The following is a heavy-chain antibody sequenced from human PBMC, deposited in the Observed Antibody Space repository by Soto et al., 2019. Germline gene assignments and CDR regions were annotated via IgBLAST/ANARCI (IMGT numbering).Heavy chain of an antibody. CDR3: AKDLRPGLVVPTKSGFDP. D-gene: IGHD3-10*01. CDR2: TSIGGNT. Sequence: GGSLRLSCEASGFPFNTYAMTWFRQLPGMGLEWVSTTSIGGNTDFAESVRGRFSVSRDNSKNTLYLQMTNLRAEDAAIYFCAKDLRPGLVVPTKSGFDPWGQGTRVTVSS. V-gene: IGHV3-23*01. CDR1: GFPFNTYA. J-gene: IGHJ5*02.